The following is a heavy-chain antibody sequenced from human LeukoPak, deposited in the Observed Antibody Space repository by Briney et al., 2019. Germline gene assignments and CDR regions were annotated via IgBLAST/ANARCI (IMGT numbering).Heavy chain of an antibody. CDR1: GGSISSYY. J-gene: IGHJ5*02. D-gene: IGHD3-10*01. CDR3: ARGDSTYYYYGSGKRRGHNWFDP. CDR2: IYYSGST. V-gene: IGHV4-59*12. Sequence: SETLSLTCTVSGGSISSYYWSWIRQPPGKGLECIGYIYYSGSTNYNPSLKSRVTISVDTSKNQFSLKLSSVTAADTAVYYCARGDSTYYYYGSGKRRGHNWFDPWGQGTLVTVSS.